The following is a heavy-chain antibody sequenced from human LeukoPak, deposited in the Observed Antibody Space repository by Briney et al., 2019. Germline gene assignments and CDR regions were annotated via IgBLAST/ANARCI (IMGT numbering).Heavy chain of an antibody. CDR3: AKDHDYVVHYFDY. CDR1: GFTFDDYA. D-gene: IGHD3-16*01. Sequence: GGSLRLSCAASGFTFDDYAMHWVRQAPGKGLEWVSGISWNSGSIGYADSVKGRFTISRDNAKNSLYLQMNSLRAEDTALYYCAKDHDYVVHYFDYWGQGTLVTVSS. J-gene: IGHJ4*02. V-gene: IGHV3-9*01. CDR2: ISWNSGSI.